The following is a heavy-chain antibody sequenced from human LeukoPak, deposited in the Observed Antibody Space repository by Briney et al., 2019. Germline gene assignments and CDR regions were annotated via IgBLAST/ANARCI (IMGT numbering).Heavy chain of an antibody. J-gene: IGHJ3*02. V-gene: IGHV3-21*01. CDR1: GFTFSSYS. Sequence: PGGSLRLSCAASGFTFSSYSMNWVRQAPGKGLEWVSSISSSSSYIYYADSVKGRFTISRDNAKNSLYLQMNSLRAEDTAVYYCARDEGVVVPAAILAFDIWGQGTMVTVSS. CDR3: ARDEGVVVPAAILAFDI. D-gene: IGHD2-2*01. CDR2: ISSSSSYI.